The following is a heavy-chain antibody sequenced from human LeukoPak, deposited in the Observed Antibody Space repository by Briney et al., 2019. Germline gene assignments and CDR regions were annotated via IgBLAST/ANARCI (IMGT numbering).Heavy chain of an antibody. D-gene: IGHD3-3*01. V-gene: IGHV3-23*01. J-gene: IGHJ4*02. CDR2: FSGSGGST. Sequence: GGSLRLSCAASGFTFSSYAMSWGRQAPGEGLGSVSAFSGSGGSTYYADSVKGRFTISRDSSKNTLYLQMNSLRAEDTAVYYCAKDPGRITIFGVVIRIRYFDYWGQGTLVTVSS. CDR3: AKDPGRITIFGVVIRIRYFDY. CDR1: GFTFSSYA.